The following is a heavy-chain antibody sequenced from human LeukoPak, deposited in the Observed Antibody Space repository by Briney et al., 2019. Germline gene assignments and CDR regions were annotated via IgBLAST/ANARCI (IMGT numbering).Heavy chain of an antibody. J-gene: IGHJ4*02. CDR2: INAGNGNT. Sequence: ASVKVSCMASGYTFTSYAMHWVRQAPGQRLEWMGWINAGNGNTKYSQKFQGRVTITRDTSASTAYMELSSLRSEDTAVYYCATEDSYGHEVWYWGQGTLVTVSS. V-gene: IGHV1-3*01. CDR3: ATEDSYGHEVWY. CDR1: GYTFTSYA. D-gene: IGHD5-18*01.